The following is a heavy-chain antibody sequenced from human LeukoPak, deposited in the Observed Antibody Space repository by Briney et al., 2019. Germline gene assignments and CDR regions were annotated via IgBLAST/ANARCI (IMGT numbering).Heavy chain of an antibody. D-gene: IGHD2-2*01. CDR3: ARTSHKRSAFYYYYYYMDV. CDR1: GFTFSSYA. Sequence: GGSLRLSCAASGFTFSSYAMSWVRQAPGKGLEWVSAISGSGGSTYYADSVKGRFTIYTNNYKNTLYMQMNSLRAEDTAVYYCARTSHKRSAFYYYYYYMDVWGKGTTVTVSS. V-gene: IGHV3-23*01. J-gene: IGHJ6*03. CDR2: ISGSGGST.